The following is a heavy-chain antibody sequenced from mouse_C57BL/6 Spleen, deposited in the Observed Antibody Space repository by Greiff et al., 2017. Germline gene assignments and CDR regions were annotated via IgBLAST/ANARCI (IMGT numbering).Heavy chain of an antibody. CDR3: TTDGSSYGYAMDY. CDR1: GFNIKDDY. V-gene: IGHV14-4*01. CDR2: IDPENGDT. D-gene: IGHD1-1*01. Sequence: VQLQQSGPELVKPGASVKLSCTASGFNIKDDYMHWVKQRPEQGLEWIGWIDPENGDTEYASKFQGKATITADTSSNTAYLQLSSLTSEDTAVYYCTTDGSSYGYAMDYWGQGTSVTVSS. J-gene: IGHJ4*01.